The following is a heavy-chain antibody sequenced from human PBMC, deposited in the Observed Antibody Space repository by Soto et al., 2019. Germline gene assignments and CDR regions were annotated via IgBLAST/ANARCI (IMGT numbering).Heavy chain of an antibody. J-gene: IGHJ6*02. CDR2: INGGNGNT. V-gene: IGHV1-3*01. D-gene: IGHD3-10*01. CDR1: GNTVPNYA. CDR3: ARVHRRDHHYAMDV. Sequence: ASVKVSCKASGNTVPNYAIHWVRQAPGQRLEWMGWINGGNGNTYYSEHFQGRVTFTRDTSAGTVYMQLSSLTSEDTAVYYCARVHRRDHHYAMDVWGQGTTVTVSS.